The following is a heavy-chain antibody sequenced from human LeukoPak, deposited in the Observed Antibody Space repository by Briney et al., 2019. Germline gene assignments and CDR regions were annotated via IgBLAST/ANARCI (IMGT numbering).Heavy chain of an antibody. CDR1: GFIVSANY. D-gene: IGHD2-2*01. V-gene: IGHV3-53*05. Sequence: GGSLRLSCAASGFIVSANYMSWVRQAPGKGLEWVSVIYSGGSTYYADSVKGRFTISRDNSKNTLYLQMNSLRAEDTAVYYCAKLGCSSTSCYANFDYWGQGTLVTVSS. J-gene: IGHJ4*02. CDR2: IYSGGST. CDR3: AKLGCSSTSCYANFDY.